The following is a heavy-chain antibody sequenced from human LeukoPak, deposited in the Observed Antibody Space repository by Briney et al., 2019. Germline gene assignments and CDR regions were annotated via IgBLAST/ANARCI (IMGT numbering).Heavy chain of an antibody. CDR3: ARSRYYDSSGYPYYFDY. Sequence: PGGSLRLSCAASGFTFSSYAMSWVRQAPGKGLEWVSAISGSGGSTYYADSVKGRFTISRDNSKNTLYLQMNSLRAEDTAVYYCARSRYYDSSGYPYYFDYWGQGTLVTVSS. CDR1: GFTFSSYA. D-gene: IGHD3-22*01. J-gene: IGHJ4*02. CDR2: ISGSGGST. V-gene: IGHV3-23*01.